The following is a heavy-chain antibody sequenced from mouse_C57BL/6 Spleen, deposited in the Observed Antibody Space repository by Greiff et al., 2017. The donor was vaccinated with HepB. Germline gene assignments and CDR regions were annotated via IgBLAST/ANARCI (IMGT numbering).Heavy chain of an antibody. CDR3: ARLRDY. Sequence: EVQLQQSGPELVKPGASVKISCKASGYTFTDYYMNWVKQSHGKSLEWIGDINPNNGGTSYNQKFKGKATLTVDKSSSTAYMELRSLTSEDSAVYYCARLRDYWGQGTTLTVSS. J-gene: IGHJ2*01. D-gene: IGHD1-1*01. CDR2: INPNNGGT. V-gene: IGHV1-26*01. CDR1: GYTFTDYY.